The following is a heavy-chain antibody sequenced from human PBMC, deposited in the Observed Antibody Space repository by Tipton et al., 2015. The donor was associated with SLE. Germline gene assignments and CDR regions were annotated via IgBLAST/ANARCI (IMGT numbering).Heavy chain of an antibody. CDR2: ISWNSGSI. CDR3: AKDARGHLYYYYGMDV. J-gene: IGHJ6*02. CDR1: GFTFDDYA. Sequence: RSLRLSCAASGFTFDDYAMHWVRQAPGKGLEWVSGISWNSGSIGYADSVKGRFTISRDNAKNSLYLQMNSLRAEDTALYYCAKDARGHLYYYYGMDVWGQGTTVTVSS. V-gene: IGHV3-9*01.